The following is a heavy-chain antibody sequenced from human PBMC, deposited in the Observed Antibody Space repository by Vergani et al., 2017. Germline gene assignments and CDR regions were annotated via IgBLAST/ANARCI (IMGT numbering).Heavy chain of an antibody. CDR1: GFTFSSYA. CDR2: ISYDGSNK. CDR3: ARDEYRYDYVWGSYRYPDY. J-gene: IGHJ4*02. Sequence: QVQLVESGGGVVQPGRSLRLSCAASGFTFSSYAMHWVRQAPGKGLEWVAVISYDGSNKYYADSVKGRFTISRDNSKNTRYLQMNSLRAEDTAVYYCARDEYRYDYVWGSYRYPDYWGQGTLVTVSS. V-gene: IGHV3-30-3*01. D-gene: IGHD3-16*02.